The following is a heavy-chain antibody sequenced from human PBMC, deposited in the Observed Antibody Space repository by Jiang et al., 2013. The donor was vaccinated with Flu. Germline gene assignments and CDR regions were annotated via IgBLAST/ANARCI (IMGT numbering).Heavy chain of an antibody. CDR3: ARGAVGHDYVWGSSAADYYYGMDV. CDR2: IRYDGSNE. V-gene: IGHV3-30*02. CDR1: GFSFSSSG. D-gene: IGHD3-16*01. J-gene: IGHJ6*02. Sequence: VLQPGGSLRLSCAASGFSFSSSGMHWVRQAPGKGLEWVAFIRYDGSNEYYIDSVKGRFTISRDNSKNTLYLQMNSLRAEDTAVYYCARGAVGHDYVWGSSAADYYYGMDVWGQGTTVTVSS.